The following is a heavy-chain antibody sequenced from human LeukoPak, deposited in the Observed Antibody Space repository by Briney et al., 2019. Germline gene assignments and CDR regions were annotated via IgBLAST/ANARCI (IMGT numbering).Heavy chain of an antibody. V-gene: IGHV4-59*01. Sequence: PSETLSLTCTVSGGPISSYYWSWIRQPPGKGLEWIGYIYYSGSTNYNPSLKSRVTISVDTSKNQFSLKLSSVTAADTAVYYCARAPTLGHFDYWGQGTLVTVSS. D-gene: IGHD1-26*01. J-gene: IGHJ4*02. CDR3: ARAPTLGHFDY. CDR2: IYYSGST. CDR1: GGPISSYY.